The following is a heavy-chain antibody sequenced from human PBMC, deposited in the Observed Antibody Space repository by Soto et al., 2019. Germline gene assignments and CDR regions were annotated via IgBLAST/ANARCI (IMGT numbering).Heavy chain of an antibody. Sequence: SETLSLTCTVSGDSISGYYWTWIRQPAGKGLEWIGRIYASGSTNYNPSLKSRVTMSVDTSKNQFSLKVTSATAADTAVYYCAGSNYGSGSYGFGLDVWGQGTTVTVS. CDR1: GDSISGYY. D-gene: IGHD3-10*01. CDR3: AGSNYGSGSYGFGLDV. CDR2: IYASGST. V-gene: IGHV4-4*07. J-gene: IGHJ6*02.